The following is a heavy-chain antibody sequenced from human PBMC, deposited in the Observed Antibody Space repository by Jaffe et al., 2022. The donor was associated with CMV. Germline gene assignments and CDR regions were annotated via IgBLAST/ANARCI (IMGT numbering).Heavy chain of an antibody. V-gene: IGHV1-69*09. CDR3: ACPAVAGLNPQYYFDY. Sequence: QVQLVQSGAEVKKPGSSVKVSCKASGGTFSSYAISWVRQAPGQGLEWMGRIIPILGIANYAQKFQGRVTITADKSTSTAYMELSSLRSEDTAVYYCACPAVAGLNPQYYFDYWGQGTLVTVSS. CDR1: GGTFSSYA. D-gene: IGHD6-19*01. CDR2: IIPILGIA. J-gene: IGHJ4*02.